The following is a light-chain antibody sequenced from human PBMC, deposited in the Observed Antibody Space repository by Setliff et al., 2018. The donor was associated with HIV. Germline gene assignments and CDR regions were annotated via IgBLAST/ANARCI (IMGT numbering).Light chain of an antibody. J-gene: IGLJ3*02. CDR3: CSSAGNSDLV. CDR1: RSDIGTYGL. Sequence: QSVLTQPASVSGSPGQSITISCTGSRSDIGTYGLVSWYQQHPGRAPKLIIYDVNKWPSGVSNRFSGSKSGNTASLTISGLQADDEADYYCCSSAGNSDLVFGGGTQLTVL. V-gene: IGLV2-23*02. CDR2: DVN.